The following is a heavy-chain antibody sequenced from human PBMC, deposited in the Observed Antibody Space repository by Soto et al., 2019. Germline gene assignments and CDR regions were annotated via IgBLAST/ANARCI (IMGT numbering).Heavy chain of an antibody. CDR2: IYYSGGT. CDR1: GGSISRGGYY. J-gene: IGHJ6*03. CDR3: ARKDSGYADYMDV. D-gene: IGHD5-12*01. V-gene: IGHV4-31*03. Sequence: QVQLQELGPGLVKPSQTLSLTCTVSGGSISRGGYYWSWIRQHPGKGLGWIGYIYYSGGTYYNPSLKSRVTLSVDTSENQFSLRLSSVTAADTAVYYCARKDSGYADYMDVWGKGTTVTVSS.